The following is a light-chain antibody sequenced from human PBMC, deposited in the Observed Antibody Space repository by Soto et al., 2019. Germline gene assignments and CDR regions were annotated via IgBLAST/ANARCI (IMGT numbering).Light chain of an antibody. Sequence: EIVMTQSPATLSVSPGERATLSCRASQSVSSNLAWYQQKPGQAPRLLIYGASTRATGIPARFSGSGSGTEFTLTISGLQPEDFASYYCQQCYSPPLSFGGGTKVDIK. CDR2: GAS. J-gene: IGKJ4*01. CDR1: QSVSSN. V-gene: IGKV3-15*01. CDR3: QQCYSPPLS.